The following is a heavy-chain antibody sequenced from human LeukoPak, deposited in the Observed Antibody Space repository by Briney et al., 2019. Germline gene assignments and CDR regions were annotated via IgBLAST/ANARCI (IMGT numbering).Heavy chain of an antibody. CDR1: GGPISSYY. D-gene: IGHD6-13*01. V-gene: IGHV4-34*01. CDR2: IDHSGST. CDR3: ARGSDTAAGLY. Sequence: KPSETLSLTCTVSGGPISSYYWRWIRQPPGKGLEWIGEIDHSGSTNYNPSLKSRVTISVDTSKNQFSLRLSSVTAADTAVYYCARGSDTAAGLYWGQGTLVTVSS. J-gene: IGHJ4*02.